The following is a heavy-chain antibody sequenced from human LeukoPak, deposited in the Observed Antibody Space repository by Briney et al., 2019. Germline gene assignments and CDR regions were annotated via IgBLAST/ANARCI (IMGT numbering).Heavy chain of an antibody. D-gene: IGHD6-19*01. J-gene: IGHJ4*02. V-gene: IGHV1-69*05. Sequence: SVKVSCKASGGTSSSYAISWVRQAPGQGLEWMGRIIPIFGTANYAQKFQGRVTITTDESTSTAYMELSSLRSEDTAVYYCAGISSGRDYYFDYWGQGTLVTVSS. CDR2: IIPIFGTA. CDR1: GGTSSSYA. CDR3: AGISSGRDYYFDY.